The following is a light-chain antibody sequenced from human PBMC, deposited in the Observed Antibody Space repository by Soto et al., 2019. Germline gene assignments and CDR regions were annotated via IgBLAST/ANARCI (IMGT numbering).Light chain of an antibody. V-gene: IGKV3-15*01. Sequence: EIVVTQSPATLSVSPGDTATLSCRASQRVSSHLAWYQQRPGQAPRLLIKAASTRATGIPVRFSGSGSETEFTLTIRSLQSEDFGLYYCHQYNNWPWTFGQGTKVDIK. CDR1: QRVSSH. CDR3: HQYNNWPWT. J-gene: IGKJ1*01. CDR2: AAS.